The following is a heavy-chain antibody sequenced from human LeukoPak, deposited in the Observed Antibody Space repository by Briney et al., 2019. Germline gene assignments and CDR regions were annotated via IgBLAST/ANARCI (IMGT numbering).Heavy chain of an antibody. CDR2: IRRKAYGGTT. CDR3: TRDHIVVVVAATPRWYDP. V-gene: IGHV3-49*03. CDR1: GFTFGDYA. Sequence: SGGSLRLSCTASGFTFGDYAMSWFRQAPGKGLEWVGFIRRKAYGGTTEYAASVKGRFTISRDDSKSIAYLQMNSLKTEDTAVYYCTRDHIVVVVAATPRWYDPWGQGTLVTVSS. D-gene: IGHD2-15*01. J-gene: IGHJ5*02.